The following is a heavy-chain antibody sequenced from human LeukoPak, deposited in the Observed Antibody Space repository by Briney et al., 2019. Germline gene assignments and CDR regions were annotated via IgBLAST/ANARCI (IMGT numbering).Heavy chain of an antibody. CDR3: ARKGCSSTSCYMSYYYYGMDV. J-gene: IGHJ6*02. CDR1: GGTFSSYA. V-gene: IGHV1-69*13. D-gene: IGHD2-2*02. CDR2: IIPIFGTA. Sequence: SVKVSCKASGGTFSSYAISWVRQAPGQGLEWMGGIIPIFGTANYAQKFQGRVTITADESTSTAYMELSSLRSEDTAVYYCARKGCSSTSCYMSYYYYGMDVWGQGTTVTVSS.